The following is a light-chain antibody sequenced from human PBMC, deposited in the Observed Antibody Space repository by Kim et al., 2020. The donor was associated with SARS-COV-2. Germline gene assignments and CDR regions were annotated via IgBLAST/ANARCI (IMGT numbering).Light chain of an antibody. CDR1: GSNIGSNA. CDR3: GTWDDSLSGVV. J-gene: IGLJ3*02. CDR2: RND. Sequence: SVLTQPPSASGTPGQRITMSCSGSGSNIGSNAVYWYQQLPGTAPKLLIFRNDQRPSGVPERFSGSKSGTSASLAISGLRSVDEADYYCGTWDDSLSGVVFGGGTQLTVL. V-gene: IGLV1-47*01.